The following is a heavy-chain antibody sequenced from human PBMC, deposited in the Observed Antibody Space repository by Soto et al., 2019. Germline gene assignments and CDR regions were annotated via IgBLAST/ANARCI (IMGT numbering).Heavy chain of an antibody. CDR1: GLTVSNSY. CDR3: ARDTTVTTPTYCAS. V-gene: IGHV3-66*01. CDR2: LYSDGTT. J-gene: IGHJ5*02. Sequence: EVQLVESGGGLVQPGGSLRLSCAASGLTVSNSYMNWVRQAPGEGLEWVSILYSDGTTYYADSVKGRFTISRDNSKNTVYLQMHSLRADDTSVYYCARDTTVTTPTYCASWGQGTLVIVSS. D-gene: IGHD4-17*01.